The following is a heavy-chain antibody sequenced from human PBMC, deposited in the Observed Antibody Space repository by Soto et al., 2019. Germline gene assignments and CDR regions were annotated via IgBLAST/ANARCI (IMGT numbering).Heavy chain of an antibody. CDR3: ARGSIGWFWEFHAFDI. CDR1: GGSISSSNW. D-gene: IGHD3-10*01. V-gene: IGHV4-4*02. J-gene: IGHJ3*02. CDR2: IYHSGST. Sequence: QVQLQESGPGLVKPSGTLSLTCAVSGGSISSSNWWSWVRQPPGKGLEWIGEIYHSGSTNYNPSLKCRVTISVDKSKNHFSLKLSSVTAADTAVYYCARGSIGWFWEFHAFDIWGQGTMVTVSS.